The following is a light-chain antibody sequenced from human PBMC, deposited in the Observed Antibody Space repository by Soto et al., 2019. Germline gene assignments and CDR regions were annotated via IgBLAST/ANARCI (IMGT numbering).Light chain of an antibody. J-gene: IGKJ3*01. V-gene: IGKV3-20*01. CDR1: QSVSSTY. Sequence: EIVLTQSPGTLSVSPGERATLSCRASQSVSSTYLAWYQQKPGQAPRLVIYGVSSRATGIPDRFSGSGSGTDFTLTISRLEPEDFAVYYCQQYGSSPSTLGPGTKVDIK. CDR2: GVS. CDR3: QQYGSSPST.